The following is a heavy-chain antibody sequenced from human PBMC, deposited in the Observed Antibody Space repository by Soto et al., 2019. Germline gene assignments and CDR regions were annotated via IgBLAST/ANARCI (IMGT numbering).Heavy chain of an antibody. Sequence: SVKVSCKASGGTFSSYAISWVRQAPGQGLEWLGGIIPIFGTANYAQKFQGRVTITADESTSTAYMELSSLRSEDTAVYYCARFLTSFWVTNYYYYGMDVWGQGTTVTVSS. V-gene: IGHV1-69*13. CDR3: ARFLTSFWVTNYYYYGMDV. CDR1: GGTFSSYA. CDR2: IIPIFGTA. J-gene: IGHJ6*02. D-gene: IGHD4-17*01.